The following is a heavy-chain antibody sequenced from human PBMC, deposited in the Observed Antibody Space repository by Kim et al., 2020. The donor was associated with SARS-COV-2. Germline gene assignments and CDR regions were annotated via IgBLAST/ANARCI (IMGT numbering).Heavy chain of an antibody. J-gene: IGHJ4*01. CDR2: INWGGTNI. CDR1: GFTFGDFY. D-gene: IGHD5-18*01. CDR3: EKCYVGRHMVTCYYLD. V-gene: IGHV3-20*04. Sequence: GGSLRLSCAASGFTFGDFYMSWVRQAPGKGLEWVSAINWGGTNIDEADVLESRFTTSGNNTENFLYLLKNRLRADATAFYYCEKCYVGRHMVTCYYLD.